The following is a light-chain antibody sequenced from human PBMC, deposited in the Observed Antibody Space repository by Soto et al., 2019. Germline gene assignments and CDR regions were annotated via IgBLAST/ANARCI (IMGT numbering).Light chain of an antibody. CDR3: QQYGSSPRIT. CDR1: QSVSSSY. Sequence: ELVLTQSPGTLSLSPGERATLSCRASQSVSSSYLAWYQQKPGQAPRLIIYGASSRATGIPDRFSGSGSGTDFSLTISRLEPEDFAVYYCQQYGSSPRITFGQGTRLEIK. J-gene: IGKJ5*01. V-gene: IGKV3-20*01. CDR2: GAS.